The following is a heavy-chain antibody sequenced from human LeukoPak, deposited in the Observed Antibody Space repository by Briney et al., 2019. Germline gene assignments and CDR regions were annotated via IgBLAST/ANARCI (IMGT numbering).Heavy chain of an antibody. J-gene: IGHJ4*02. D-gene: IGHD1-26*01. CDR3: ANGWELHTFDY. V-gene: IGHV3-23*01. CDR1: GFTFSSYA. Sequence: GGSLRLSCAASGFTFSSYAMSWVRQVPGKGLEWVSAISGSGGSTYYADSVKGRFTISRDNSKNTLYLQMNSLRAEDTAIYYCANGWELHTFDYWGQGTLVTVSS. CDR2: ISGSGGST.